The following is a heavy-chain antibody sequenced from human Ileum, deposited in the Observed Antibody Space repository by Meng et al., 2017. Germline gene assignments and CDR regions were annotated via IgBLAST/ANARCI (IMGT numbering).Heavy chain of an antibody. V-gene: IGHV5-51*01. CDR2: IYPGDSDT. CDR3: ARLTCGDDCYSMDKWYFDL. D-gene: IGHD2-21*02. CDR1: EDISSKHW. Sequence: GGSLRLSCKASEDISSKHWIGWVRQMPGKGLEWMGIIYPGDSDTRYNPAFQGQATISVDKAISTAYVQWSSLKASDTAMYYCARLTCGDDCYSMDKWYFDLWGRGTLVTVSS. J-gene: IGHJ2*01.